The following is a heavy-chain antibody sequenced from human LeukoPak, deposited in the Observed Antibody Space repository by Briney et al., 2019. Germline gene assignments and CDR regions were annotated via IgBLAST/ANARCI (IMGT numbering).Heavy chain of an antibody. CDR2: ISSSSSTI. CDR3: ARDRIVVVVAATEYYYGMDV. J-gene: IGHJ6*02. V-gene: IGHV3-48*01. Sequence: GGSLRPSCAASGFTFPTYSMNWVRQAPGKGLEGFSYISSSSSTIYYADSVKGRFTISRDNAKNSLYLQMNSLRAEDTAVYYCARDRIVVVVAATEYYYGMDVWGQGTTVTVSS. CDR1: GFTFPTYS. D-gene: IGHD2-15*01.